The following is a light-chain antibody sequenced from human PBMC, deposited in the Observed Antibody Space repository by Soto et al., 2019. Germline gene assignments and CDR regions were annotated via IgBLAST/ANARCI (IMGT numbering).Light chain of an antibody. CDR2: GAS. CDR3: QQYATSPSRLT. J-gene: IGKJ4*01. CDR1: QSVSRNY. V-gene: IGKV3-20*01. Sequence: EIVLTQSPGTLSLSPGERATLSCRASQSVSRNYLSWYQQKPGQAPRLLIYGASSRAAGIPDRFSGSGSGTDFTLTINRLEPEDFAVYYCQQYATSPSRLTVGGGTKVEIK.